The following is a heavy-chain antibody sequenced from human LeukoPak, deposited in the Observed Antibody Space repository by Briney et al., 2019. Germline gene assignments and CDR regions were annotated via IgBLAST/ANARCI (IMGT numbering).Heavy chain of an antibody. Sequence: GGSLRLSCAASGFTFSGYSMNWVRQAPGKGLEWVSSITSSSSYIYYSDSVKGRFTISRDNAKNSLYLQMNSLRAEGTALYYCAKDTSDMALHHWGQGTLVTVSS. J-gene: IGHJ5*02. V-gene: IGHV3-21*04. CDR1: GFTFSGYS. D-gene: IGHD4/OR15-4a*01. CDR2: ITSSSSYI. CDR3: AKDTSDMALHH.